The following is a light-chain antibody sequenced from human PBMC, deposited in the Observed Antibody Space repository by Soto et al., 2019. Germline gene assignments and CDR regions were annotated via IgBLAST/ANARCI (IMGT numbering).Light chain of an antibody. CDR3: QQYNNWPPNT. CDR1: QSVSSN. Sequence: EIVMTQSPATLSVSPGERATLSCRASQSVSSNLVWYQQKPGRAPRLLIYGASTRATGIPARFSGSGSGTEFTLTTSSRQSEDFAVYYCQQYNNWPPNTFGQGTKVEIK. J-gene: IGKJ2*01. CDR2: GAS. V-gene: IGKV3-15*01.